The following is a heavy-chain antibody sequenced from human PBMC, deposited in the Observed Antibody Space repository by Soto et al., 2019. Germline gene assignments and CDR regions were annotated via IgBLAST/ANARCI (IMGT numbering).Heavy chain of an antibody. CDR1: GGSFSGYY. Sequence: PSETLSLTCAVYGGSFSGYYWSWIRQPPGKGLEWIGEINHSGSTNYNPSLKSRVTISVDTSKNQFSLKLSSVTAADTAVYYCASSAYGSGSYHFDYWGQGTPVTVSS. D-gene: IGHD3-10*01. J-gene: IGHJ4*02. V-gene: IGHV4-34*01. CDR2: INHSGST. CDR3: ASSAYGSGSYHFDY.